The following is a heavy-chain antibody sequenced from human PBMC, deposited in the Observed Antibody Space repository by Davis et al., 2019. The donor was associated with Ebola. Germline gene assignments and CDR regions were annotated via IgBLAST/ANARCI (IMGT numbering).Heavy chain of an antibody. D-gene: IGHD3-10*01. Sequence: AASVKVSCKASGYTFTSYYMHWVRQAPGQGLEWMGIINPSGGSTSYAQKFQGRVTMTRDTSTSTVYMELSSLRSEDTAVYYCARGDYYGSGSYYRTHYYYYGMDVWGQGTTVTVSS. V-gene: IGHV1-46*01. J-gene: IGHJ6*02. CDR2: INPSGGST. CDR1: GYTFTSYY. CDR3: ARGDYYGSGSYYRTHYYYYGMDV.